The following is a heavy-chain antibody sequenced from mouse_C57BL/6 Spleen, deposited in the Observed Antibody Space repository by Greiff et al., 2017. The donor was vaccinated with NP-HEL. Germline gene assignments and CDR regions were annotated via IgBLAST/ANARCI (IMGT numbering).Heavy chain of an antibody. D-gene: IGHD2-3*01. CDR3: TRGGYEVYPAY. CDR2: IDPETGGT. CDR1: GYTFTDYE. Sequence: QVQLQQSGAELVRPGASVTLSCKASGYTFTDYEMHWVKQTPVHGLEWIGAIDPETGGTAYNQKFKGKAILTADKSSSTAYMELRSLTSEDSAVYYCTRGGYEVYPAYWAKGLWSLSLQ. V-gene: IGHV1-15*01. J-gene: IGHJ3*01.